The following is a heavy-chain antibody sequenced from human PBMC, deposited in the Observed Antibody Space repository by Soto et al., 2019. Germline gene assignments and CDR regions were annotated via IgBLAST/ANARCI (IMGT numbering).Heavy chain of an antibody. Sequence: QVQLQESGPGLVKPSQTLSLTCTVSGGSISSGGYYWSWIRQHPGKGLEWIGYSYYSGSTYYNPSLKSRFTISVDTSKNQFSLKLSSVTAADTAVYYCARVGIAAAGTKYNWFDPWCQGTLVTVS. D-gene: IGHD6-13*01. J-gene: IGHJ5*02. CDR1: GGSISSGGYY. CDR3: ARVGIAAAGTKYNWFDP. CDR2: SYYSGST. V-gene: IGHV4-31*03.